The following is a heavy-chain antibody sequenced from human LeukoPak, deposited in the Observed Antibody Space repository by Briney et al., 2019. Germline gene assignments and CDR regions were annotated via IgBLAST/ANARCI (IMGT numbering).Heavy chain of an antibody. CDR2: IDPSDSYT. V-gene: IGHV5-10-1*01. J-gene: IGHJ4*02. D-gene: IGHD3-3*01. CDR1: GYSFTSYW. Sequence: GESLKISCKGSGYSFTSYWISWVRQMPGKGLEWMGRIDPSDSYTNYSPSFQGHVTISADKSISTAYPQWSSLKASDTAMYYCARLENSITIFGVVTNDYWGQGTLVTVSS. CDR3: ARLENSITIFGVVTNDY.